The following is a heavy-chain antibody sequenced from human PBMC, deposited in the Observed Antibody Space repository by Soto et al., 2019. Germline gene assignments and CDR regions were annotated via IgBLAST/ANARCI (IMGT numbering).Heavy chain of an antibody. D-gene: IGHD1-26*01. CDR3: AKEESKGATPLEY. CDR1: GFTFSSYA. Sequence: EVQLLESGGGLVQPGGSLRLSCAASGFTFSSYAMTWVRQAPGQGLEWVSAISGSGGSTYYADSVKGRFTISRDNSKNTLYLKKNSLRAEDRALYYCAKEESKGATPLEYWGQGTLVTVSA. J-gene: IGHJ4*02. V-gene: IGHV3-23*01. CDR2: ISGSGGST.